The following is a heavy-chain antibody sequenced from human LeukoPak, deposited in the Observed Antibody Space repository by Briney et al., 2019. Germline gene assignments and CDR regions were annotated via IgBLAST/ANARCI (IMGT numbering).Heavy chain of an antibody. D-gene: IGHD4-17*01. CDR3: ARENIPVTTWNYYYYGMDV. CDR1: GFTFDDYA. V-gene: IGHV3-9*01. Sequence: GGSLRLSCAASGFTFDDYAMHWVRQAPGKGLEWVSGISWNSGSIGYADSVKGRFTISRDNAKNSLYLQMNSLRAEDTAVYYCARENIPVTTWNYYYYGMDVWGKGTTVTVSS. CDR2: ISWNSGSI. J-gene: IGHJ6*04.